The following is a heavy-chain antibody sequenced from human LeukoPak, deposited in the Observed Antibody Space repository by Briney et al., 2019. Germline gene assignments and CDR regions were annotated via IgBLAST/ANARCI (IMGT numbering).Heavy chain of an antibody. CDR2: ISDSGGRT. CDR3: AKSGSTTYHPSDY. CDR1: GFSFSAYG. J-gene: IGHJ4*02. Sequence: PGGSLRLSCAASGFSFSAYGMKWVRQAPGKGLEWVSAISDSGGRTYYAVSVKGRFTISRDNSKNTLYLQMNSLRAEDTAVYHCAKSGSTTYHPSDYWGQGTLVTVSS. D-gene: IGHD1-14*01. V-gene: IGHV3-23*01.